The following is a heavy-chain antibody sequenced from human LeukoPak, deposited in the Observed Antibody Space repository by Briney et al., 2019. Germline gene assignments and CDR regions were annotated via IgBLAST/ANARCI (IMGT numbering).Heavy chain of an antibody. J-gene: IGHJ4*02. D-gene: IGHD6-19*01. V-gene: IGHV3-74*01. CDR1: GFTFSNYW. CDR3: ARGAKYGSGSFLKDY. CDR2: IKSDGTSI. Sequence: GGSLRLSCAASGFTFSNYWMHWVRQAPGKGLVWVSRIKSDGTSINYADSVKGRFTISRDNAKNRLFLQMNSLRAEDTAVYYCARGAKYGSGSFLKDYWGQGTLVTVSS.